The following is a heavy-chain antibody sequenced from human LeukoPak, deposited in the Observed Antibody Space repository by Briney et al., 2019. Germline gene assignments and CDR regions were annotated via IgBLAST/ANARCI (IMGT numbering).Heavy chain of an antibody. Sequence: GGSLRLSCAASRFTFSSYSMNWVRQAPGKGLEWVSYISSGSSYIYYSDSVKGRFTISRDNAKNSLYLQMNSLRAEDTAVYYCASSQLRFLEWLADYWGQGTLVTVSS. J-gene: IGHJ4*02. CDR3: ASSQLRFLEWLADY. D-gene: IGHD3-3*01. CDR2: ISSGSSYI. CDR1: RFTFSSYS. V-gene: IGHV3-21*05.